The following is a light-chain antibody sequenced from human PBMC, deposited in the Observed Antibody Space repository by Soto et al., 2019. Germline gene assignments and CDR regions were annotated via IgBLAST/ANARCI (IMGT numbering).Light chain of an antibody. Sequence: QSVLTQPASVSGSPGQSITISCTGTSSDVGGYNYVSWYQQHPGKAPKLMIYEVNNRPSGVSDRFSGSKSGNTASLTISGLQAEDEADYYCSSYKSRTTFVFGTGTKVTVL. CDR1: SSDVGGYNY. CDR3: SSYKSRTTFV. J-gene: IGLJ1*01. CDR2: EVN. V-gene: IGLV2-14*01.